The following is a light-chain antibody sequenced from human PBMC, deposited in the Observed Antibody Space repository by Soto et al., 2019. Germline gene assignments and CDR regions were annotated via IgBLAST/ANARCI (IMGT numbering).Light chain of an antibody. V-gene: IGLV1-51*02. CDR3: GTWDSSLSAGV. Sequence: QSVLTQPPSVSAAPGQKVTISCSGSSSNIGNNYVSWYQQLPGTAPKLLIYENNKRPSGIPDRFSGSKSGTSATLGITGLQTGDEADYYCGTWDSSLSAGVLGTGTKVTV. J-gene: IGLJ1*01. CDR2: ENN. CDR1: SSNIGNNY.